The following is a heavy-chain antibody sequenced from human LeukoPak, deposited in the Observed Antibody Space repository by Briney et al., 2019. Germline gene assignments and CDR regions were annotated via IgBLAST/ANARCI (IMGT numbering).Heavy chain of an antibody. V-gene: IGHV3-11*06. CDR1: GFTFSDYY. D-gene: IGHD6-13*01. J-gene: IGHJ4*02. Sequence: GGSLRLSCAASGFTFSDYYMSWIRQAPGKGLEWVSYISSSSSYTNYADSVKGRFTISRDNAKNSLYLQMNSLRAEDTAVYYCARDSAHSSSWYEFDYWGQGTLVTVSS. CDR2: ISSSSSYT. CDR3: ARDSAHSSSWYEFDY.